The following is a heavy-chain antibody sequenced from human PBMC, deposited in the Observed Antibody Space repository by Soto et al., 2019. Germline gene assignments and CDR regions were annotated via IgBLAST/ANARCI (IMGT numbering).Heavy chain of an antibody. J-gene: IGHJ6*02. Sequence: SVKVSCKASGFTFTSSAVRWVRQARGQRLEWIGWIVVGSGNTNYAQKFQERVTITRDMSTSTAYMELSSLRSEDTAVYYCAAGCTNGVCYYYYGMDVWGQGTTVTVSS. CDR3: AAGCTNGVCYYYYGMDV. V-gene: IGHV1-58*01. CDR1: GFTFTSSA. CDR2: IVVGSGNT. D-gene: IGHD2-8*01.